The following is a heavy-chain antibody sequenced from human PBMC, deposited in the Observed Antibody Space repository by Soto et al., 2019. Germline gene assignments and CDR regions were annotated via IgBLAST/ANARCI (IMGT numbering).Heavy chain of an antibody. CDR1: GGTFSSYT. V-gene: IGHV1-69*04. J-gene: IGHJ4*02. CDR2: INPIRGIA. Sequence: ASVKVSCKASGGTFSSYTISWVRQAPGQGLEWMGIINPIRGIANYAQKFQGRVTMTRDTSTSTVYMELSSLRSEDTAVYYCARDRLGQSDYWGQGTLVTVSS. CDR3: ARDRLGQSDY.